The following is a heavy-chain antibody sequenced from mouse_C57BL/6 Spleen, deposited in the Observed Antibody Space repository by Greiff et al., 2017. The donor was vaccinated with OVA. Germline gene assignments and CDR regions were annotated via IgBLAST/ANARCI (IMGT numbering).Heavy chain of an antibody. Sequence: VQLQQSGGGLVKPGGSLKLSCAASGFTFSDYGMHWVRQAPEKGLEWVAYISSGSSTIYYADTVKGRFTISRDNAKNTLFLQMTSLRSEDTAMYYCARPTYDYPAWFAYWGQGTLVTVSA. V-gene: IGHV5-17*01. J-gene: IGHJ3*01. D-gene: IGHD2-4*01. CDR3: ARPTYDYPAWFAY. CDR1: GFTFSDYG. CDR2: ISSGSSTI.